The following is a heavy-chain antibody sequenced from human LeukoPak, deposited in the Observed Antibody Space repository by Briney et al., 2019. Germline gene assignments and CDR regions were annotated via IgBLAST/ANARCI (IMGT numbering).Heavy chain of an antibody. CDR3: ARGTGWPQFDY. D-gene: IGHD6-19*01. J-gene: IGHJ4*02. CDR1: GGAITSYY. Sequence: SETLSLTCTITGGAITSYYWSWIRQFAGKGLEWIGHIYTAGATNYNPSLKSRVIMSRDTSKSQFSLQLNSVTPEDTAVYYCARGTGWPQFDYWGQGSLVTVSS. V-gene: IGHV4-4*07. CDR2: IYTAGAT.